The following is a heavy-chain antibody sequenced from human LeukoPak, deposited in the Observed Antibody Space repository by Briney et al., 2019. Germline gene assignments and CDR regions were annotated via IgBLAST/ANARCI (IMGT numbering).Heavy chain of an antibody. CDR1: GFTFDDYA. CDR2: ISWNSGSI. Sequence: GGSLRLSCAASGFTFDDYAMHWVRQAPGKGLEWVSSISWNSGSIGYADSVKGRFTISRDNAKNSLYLQMNSLRAEDTALYYCAKGSGLLYSHHRASWYFDYWGQGTLVTVSS. V-gene: IGHV3-9*01. CDR3: AKGSGLLYSHHRASWYFDY. J-gene: IGHJ4*02. D-gene: IGHD2-2*02.